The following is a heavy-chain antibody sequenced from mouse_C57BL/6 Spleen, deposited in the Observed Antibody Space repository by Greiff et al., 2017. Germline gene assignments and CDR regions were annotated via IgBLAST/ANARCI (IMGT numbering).Heavy chain of an antibody. V-gene: IGHV14-4*01. J-gene: IGHJ2*01. CDR3: TSYGNFHFDY. D-gene: IGHD2-1*01. CDR1: GFNIKDDY. CDR2: IDPENGDT. Sequence: VQLKESGAELVRPGASVKLSCTASGFNIKDDYMHWVKQRPEQGLEWIGWIDPENGDTEYASKFQGKATITADTSSNTAYLQLSSLTSEDTAVYYCTSYGNFHFDYWGQGTTLTVSS.